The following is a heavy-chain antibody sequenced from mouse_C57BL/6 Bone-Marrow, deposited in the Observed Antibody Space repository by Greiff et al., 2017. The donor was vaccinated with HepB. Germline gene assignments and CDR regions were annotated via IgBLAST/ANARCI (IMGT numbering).Heavy chain of an antibody. CDR1: GFTFSNYW. V-gene: IGHV6-3*01. Sequence: EVKLVESGGGLVQPGGSMKLSCVASGFTFSNYWMNWVRQSPEKGLEWVAQIRLKSDNYATHYAESVKGRFTISRDDSKSSVYLQMNNLRAEDTGIYYCTGDGNYLAWFAYWGQGTLVTVSA. CDR3: TGDGNYLAWFAY. J-gene: IGHJ3*01. D-gene: IGHD2-1*01. CDR2: IRLKSDNYAT.